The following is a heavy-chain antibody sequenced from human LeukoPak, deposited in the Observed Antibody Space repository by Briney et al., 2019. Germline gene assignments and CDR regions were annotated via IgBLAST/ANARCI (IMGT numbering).Heavy chain of an antibody. V-gene: IGHV3-30*18. J-gene: IGHJ4*02. CDR1: GFTLRGNG. CDR3: AKELESSGPFDY. D-gene: IGHD6-19*01. Sequence: GGSLRLSCAASGFTLRGNGRTWAGRAPGKGLKGVAVISYDGSNKYYADSVKGRFTISRDNSKNTLYLQMNSLRAEDTAVYYCAKELESSGPFDYWGQGTLVTVSS. CDR2: ISYDGSNK.